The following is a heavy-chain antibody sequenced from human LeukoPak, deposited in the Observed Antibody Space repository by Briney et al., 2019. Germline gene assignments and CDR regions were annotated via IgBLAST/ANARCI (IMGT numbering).Heavy chain of an antibody. Sequence: PGGSLRLSCAASGFTFSNYAMSWVRQAPGKGLEWVSAISGSGGSTYYADSVKGRFTISRDNSKNTLYLQMNSLRAEDTALYYCARGIAAGQEYWGQGTLVTVSS. CDR2: ISGSGGST. CDR1: GFTFSNYA. V-gene: IGHV3-23*01. CDR3: ARGIAAGQEY. D-gene: IGHD6-13*01. J-gene: IGHJ4*02.